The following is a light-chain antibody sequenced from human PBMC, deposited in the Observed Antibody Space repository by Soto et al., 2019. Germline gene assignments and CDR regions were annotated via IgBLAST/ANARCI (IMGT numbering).Light chain of an antibody. CDR1: QSVSSN. CDR3: QQYNNWPET. CDR2: GAS. V-gene: IGKV3-15*01. J-gene: IGKJ1*01. Sequence: EIVMTQSPATLSVSPGERATISCRASQSVSSNLAWYQQKPGQAPRLLIYGASTRATGIPARFSGSGSGTEFTLTISSLQSEDFAFYYCQQYNNWPETFGQGTKVEIK.